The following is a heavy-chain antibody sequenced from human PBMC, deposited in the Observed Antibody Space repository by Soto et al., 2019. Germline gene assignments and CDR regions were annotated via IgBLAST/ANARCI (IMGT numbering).Heavy chain of an antibody. CDR3: TGEVASGY. D-gene: IGHD2-8*02. V-gene: IGHV3-30*03. Sequence: QGQLVESGGGVVKPGRSLSLSCAVSGFTISTYGMHWVRQAPGKGLEWVAVISRDGGTKYYADSVKGRFTISRDNSRNTLFLEMHSLRGGDMAVYYCTGEVASGYWGQGTLVTVSS. J-gene: IGHJ4*02. CDR2: ISRDGGTK. CDR1: GFTISTYG.